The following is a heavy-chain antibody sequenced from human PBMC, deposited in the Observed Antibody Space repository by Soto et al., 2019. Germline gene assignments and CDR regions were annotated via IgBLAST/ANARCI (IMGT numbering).Heavy chain of an antibody. Sequence: GGSLRLSCEAFGFTVSTNYMSWVRQTPGKGLEWVSVFYSGGSTFYADSVKGRFTISRDNSRNTLYLQMRSLRAEDTAVYYCARGFPSMTYYGEYYFDYWGQGTLVTV. V-gene: IGHV3-53*01. J-gene: IGHJ4*02. CDR1: GFTVSTNY. CDR2: FYSGGST. CDR3: ARGFPSMTYYGEYYFDY. D-gene: IGHD3-10*01.